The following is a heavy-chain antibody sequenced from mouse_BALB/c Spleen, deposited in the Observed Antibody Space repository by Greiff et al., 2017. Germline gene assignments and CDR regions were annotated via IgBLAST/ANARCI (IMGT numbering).Heavy chain of an antibody. CDR3: TRGGVLRSAMDY. Sequence: LQESGAELVKPGASVKLSCKASGYTFTSYYMYWVKQRPGQGLEWIGEINPSNGGTNFNEKFKSKATLTVDKSSSTAYMQLSSLTSEDSAVYYCTRGGVLRSAMDYWGQGTSVTVSS. D-gene: IGHD1-1*01. CDR2: INPSNGGT. CDR1: GYTFTSYY. V-gene: IGHV1S81*02. J-gene: IGHJ4*01.